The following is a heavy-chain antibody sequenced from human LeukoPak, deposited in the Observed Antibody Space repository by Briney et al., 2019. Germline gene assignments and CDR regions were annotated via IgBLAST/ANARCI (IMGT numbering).Heavy chain of an antibody. Sequence: SQTLSLTCTVSGGSISSGGYYWSWIRQHPGKGLEWIGYIYYSGSTNYNPSLKSRVTISVDTSKSQFSLKLSSVTAADTAVYYCARGAIAAATPWGQGTLVTVSS. D-gene: IGHD6-13*01. CDR1: GGSISSGGYY. CDR3: ARGAIAAATP. V-gene: IGHV4-61*08. CDR2: IYYSGST. J-gene: IGHJ5*02.